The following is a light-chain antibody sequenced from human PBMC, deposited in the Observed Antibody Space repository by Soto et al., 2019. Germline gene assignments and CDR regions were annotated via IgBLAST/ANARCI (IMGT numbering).Light chain of an antibody. V-gene: IGKV2-28*01. CDR2: LGS. J-gene: IGKJ1*01. CDR1: PTLLHSNGYNY. Sequence: VLVTQSPVSLPVPPGEPASIVCLVSPTLLHSNGYNYLDWYLQKPGQSPQLLIYLGSNRSSGVPDRFSGSGSGTDFTLKISRVEAEDVGVYYCMQALQTAVTFGQGTKVDI. CDR3: MQALQTAVT.